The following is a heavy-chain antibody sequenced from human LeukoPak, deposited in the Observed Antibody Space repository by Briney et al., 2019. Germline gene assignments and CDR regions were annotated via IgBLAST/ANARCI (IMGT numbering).Heavy chain of an antibody. Sequence: GASVKVSCKASGYTFTSYGISWVRQAPGQGLEWMGWINPNSGGTNYAQKFQGRVTMTRDTSISTAYMELSRLRSDDTAVYYCAVLVVAATDYFDYWGQGTLVTVSS. CDR3: AVLVVAATDYFDY. CDR2: INPNSGGT. J-gene: IGHJ4*02. V-gene: IGHV1-2*02. D-gene: IGHD2-15*01. CDR1: GYTFTSYG.